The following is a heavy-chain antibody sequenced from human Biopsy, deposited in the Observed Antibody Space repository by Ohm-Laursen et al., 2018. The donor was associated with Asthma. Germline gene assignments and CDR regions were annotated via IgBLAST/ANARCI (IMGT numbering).Heavy chain of an antibody. CDR3: ARERAGYYGSGSYLGY. V-gene: IGHV4-59*01. J-gene: IGHJ4*02. Sequence: SKTLSLTCSTSGGSIKSSSWTWIRQPPGKGLEWIGYSGSTNYNPSLKSRVTISVDTSKNQFSLKLSSVTAADTAVYYCARERAGYYGSGSYLGYWGQGTLVTVSS. D-gene: IGHD3-10*01. CDR1: GGSIKSSS. CDR2: SGST.